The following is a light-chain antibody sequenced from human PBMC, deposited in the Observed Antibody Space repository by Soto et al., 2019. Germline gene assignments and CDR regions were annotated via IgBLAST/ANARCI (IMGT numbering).Light chain of an antibody. CDR2: DVS. Sequence: QSALTQPASVSGSPGLSIAISCTGTSRDVGGYNSVSWYQQQPGKVPKLMIYDVSNRPSGVSNRFSGSKSGNTASLTISGLPAEDEGDYYFRSYNTGGSYGFGTGTKLTVL. CDR3: RSYNTGGSYG. J-gene: IGLJ1*01. CDR1: SRDVGGYNS. V-gene: IGLV2-14*01.